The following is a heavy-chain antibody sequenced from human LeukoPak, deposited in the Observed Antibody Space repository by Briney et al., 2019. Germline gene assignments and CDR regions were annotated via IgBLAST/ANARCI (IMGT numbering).Heavy chain of an antibody. V-gene: IGHV4-28*05. CDR1: DYSISSSNF. Sequence: SDTLSLTCAVSDYSISSSNFWGWIRQPPGKGLEWIAYIYYTGNIYYNPSLKSRVTMSIDTSKNQFSLKLTSVTAVDTAVYYCARTLAAYAFDIWGQGTMVIVSS. CDR3: ARTLAAYAFDI. CDR2: IYYTGNI. D-gene: IGHD6-19*01. J-gene: IGHJ3*02.